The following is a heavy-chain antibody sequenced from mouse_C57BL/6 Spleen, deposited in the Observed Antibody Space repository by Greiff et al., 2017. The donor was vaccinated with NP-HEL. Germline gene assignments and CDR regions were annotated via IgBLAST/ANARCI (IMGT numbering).Heavy chain of an antibody. CDR1: GFTFSSYA. Sequence: DVKLVESGGGLVKPGGSLKLSCAASGFTFSSYAMSWVRQTPEKRLEWVATISDGGSYTYYPDNVKGRFTISRDNAKNNLYLQMSHLKSEDTAMYYCARDTYYYGSSSYYAMDYWGQGTSVTVSS. CDR3: ARDTYYYGSSSYYAMDY. V-gene: IGHV5-4*01. CDR2: ISDGGSYT. J-gene: IGHJ4*01. D-gene: IGHD1-1*01.